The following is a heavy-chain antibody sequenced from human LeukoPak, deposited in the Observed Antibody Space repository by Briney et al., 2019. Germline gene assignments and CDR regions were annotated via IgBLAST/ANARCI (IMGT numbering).Heavy chain of an antibody. J-gene: IGHJ4*02. Sequence: SETLSLTCTVSGGSISSSSYYWGWIRQPPGKGLEWIGSIFYSGSPYYNPSLKSRVTISVDTSKNQFSLKLSSVTAADSAMYYCARVRAGSTLYFDYWGQGALVTVSS. CDR1: GGSISSSSYY. CDR3: ARVRAGSTLYFDY. CDR2: IFYSGSP. V-gene: IGHV4-39*07.